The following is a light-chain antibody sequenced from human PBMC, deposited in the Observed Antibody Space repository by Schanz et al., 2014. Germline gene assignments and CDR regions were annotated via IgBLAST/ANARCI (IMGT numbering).Light chain of an antibody. CDR1: SSDVGGYNY. V-gene: IGLV2-14*03. CDR2: DVS. CDR3: SSYTSSSTVV. Sequence: QSALTQPASVSGSPGQSITISCTGTSSDVGGYNYVSWYQHHPGKAPKLMIYDVSDRPSGVSNRFSGSKSGKTASLTISGLQAEDEGDYYCSSYTSSSTVVFGGGTKVTVL. J-gene: IGLJ3*02.